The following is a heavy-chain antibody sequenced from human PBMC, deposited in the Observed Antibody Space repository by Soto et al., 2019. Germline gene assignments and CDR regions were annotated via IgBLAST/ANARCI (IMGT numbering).Heavy chain of an antibody. Sequence: DVQVLESGGDLVQPGESLRLSCAASGFTFSNYAITWVRQAPGKGLEWDSTMSGSGDSIYYADSVKGRFTISRDNSKNTLYLQMNRLRADDWAVYYCSTGRQMGYWGQGTLVIVSS. J-gene: IGHJ4*02. V-gene: IGHV3-23*01. CDR2: MSGSGDSI. D-gene: IGHD7-27*01. CDR1: GFTFSNYA. CDR3: STGRQMGY.